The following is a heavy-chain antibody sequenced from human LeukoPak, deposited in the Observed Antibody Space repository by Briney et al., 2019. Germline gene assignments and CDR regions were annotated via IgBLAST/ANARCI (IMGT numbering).Heavy chain of an antibody. V-gene: IGHV1-2*02. CDR3: ARDYTYYFDY. Sequence: ASVKVSCKASGYTFTSYAMNWVRQAPGQGLEWMGWINPNSGGTNYAQKFQGRVTMTRDTSISTAYMELSRLRSDDTAVYYCARDYTYYFDYWGQGTLVTVSS. CDR2: INPNSGGT. CDR1: GYTFTSYA. D-gene: IGHD4-11*01. J-gene: IGHJ4*02.